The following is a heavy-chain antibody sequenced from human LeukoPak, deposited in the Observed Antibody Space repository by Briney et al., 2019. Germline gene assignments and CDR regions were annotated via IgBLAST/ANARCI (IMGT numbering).Heavy chain of an antibody. CDR3: AQRPIAASGPLEDWFDP. J-gene: IGHJ5*02. CDR1: GFSLSTSGVG. V-gene: IGHV2-5*01. Sequence: SGPTLVNPTQTLTLTCTFSGFSLSTSGVGMGWIRQPPGKALEWLAVIYWNDDKRYSPSLKRRLTIAKDTSKNQVVLAMTNMDPVDTATYYCAQRPIAASGPLEDWFDPWGQGTLVTVSS. CDR2: IYWNDDK. D-gene: IGHD6-13*01.